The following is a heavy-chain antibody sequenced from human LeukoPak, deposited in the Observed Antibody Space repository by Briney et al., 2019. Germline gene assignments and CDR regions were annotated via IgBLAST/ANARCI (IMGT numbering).Heavy chain of an antibody. V-gene: IGHV3-21*01. CDR2: ISSSSSYI. CDR1: GFIFSHYT. D-gene: IGHD6-13*01. J-gene: IGHJ4*02. Sequence: PGGSLRLSCAASGFIFSHYTMTWVRQAPGKGLEWVSSISSSSSYIYYADSVKGRFTISGDNAKNSLYLQMNSLRAEDTAVYYCAREWKASGAAVSDYWGQGTLVTVSS. CDR3: AREWKASGAAVSDY.